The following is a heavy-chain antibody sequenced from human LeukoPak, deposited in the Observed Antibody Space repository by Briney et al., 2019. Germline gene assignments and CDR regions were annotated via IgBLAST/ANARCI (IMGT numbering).Heavy chain of an antibody. CDR3: ARDRTPNSSGWYGMLSY. V-gene: IGHV3-15*01. D-gene: IGHD6-19*01. Sequence: GGSLRLSCAASGFTFSSYGMHWVRQAPGKGLEWVGRIKSKTDGGTTDYAAPVKGRFTISRDDSTNTLYLQMNSLKTEDTAVYYCARDRTPNSSGWYGMLSYWGQGTLVTVSS. CDR2: IKSKTDGGTT. J-gene: IGHJ4*02. CDR1: GFTFSSYG.